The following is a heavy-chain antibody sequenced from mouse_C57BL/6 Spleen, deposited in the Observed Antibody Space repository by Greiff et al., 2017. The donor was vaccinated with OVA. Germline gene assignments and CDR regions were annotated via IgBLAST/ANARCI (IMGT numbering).Heavy chain of an antibody. J-gene: IGHJ4*01. Sequence: QVQLKESGPGLVAPSQRLSITCTVSGFSLTSYGVSWVRQPPGKGLEWLGVIWGDGSTNYHSALISSLSISKDNSKSQVFLKLNSRQTDDTATYYCAKPEGYSNLYYAMDYWGQGTSVTVSS. CDR2: IWGDGST. CDR3: AKPEGYSNLYYAMDY. V-gene: IGHV2-3*01. D-gene: IGHD2-5*01. CDR1: GFSLTSYG.